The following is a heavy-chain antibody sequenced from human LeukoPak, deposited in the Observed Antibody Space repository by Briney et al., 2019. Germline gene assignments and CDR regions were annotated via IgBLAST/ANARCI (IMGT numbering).Heavy chain of an antibody. CDR1: GGSVSSGSYY. J-gene: IGHJ5*02. CDR2: IYYSGST. V-gene: IGHV4-61*01. D-gene: IGHD3-16*02. Sequence: PSETLSLACTVSGGSVSSGSYYWSWIRQPPGKGLEWVGYIYYSGSTNYNPSLKSRVTISVDTSKNQFSLKLSSVTAADTAVYYCARGFIGSNWFDPWGQGTLLTVSS. CDR3: ARGFIGSNWFDP.